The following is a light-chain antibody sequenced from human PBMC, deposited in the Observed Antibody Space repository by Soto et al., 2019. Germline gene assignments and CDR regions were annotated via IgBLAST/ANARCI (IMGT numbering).Light chain of an antibody. Sequence: QSVLTQPPSVSGSPGQSVTISCTGTSSDVGSYNRVSWYQQPPGTAPKLMIYEVSNRPSGVPDRFSGSKSGNTASLTISGLQAEDEADYYCSLYTSSSSSWVFGGGTNVTVL. CDR3: SLYTSSSSSWV. J-gene: IGLJ3*02. V-gene: IGLV2-18*01. CDR2: EVS. CDR1: SSDVGSYNR.